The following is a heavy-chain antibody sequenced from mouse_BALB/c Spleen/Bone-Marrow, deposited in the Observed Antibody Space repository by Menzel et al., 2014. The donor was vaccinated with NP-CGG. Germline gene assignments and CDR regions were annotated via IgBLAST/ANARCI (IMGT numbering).Heavy chain of an antibody. V-gene: IGHV1S127*01. CDR2: CEPSDSYT. CDR3: TREAMGY. CDR1: GYTFTSYW. Sequence: QVQLQQSGAELVKPGAAVKMCCKAAGYTFTSYWMHWVRQRPGQGLEWTGVCEPSDSYTIYFQKFIGKATLTVDTTSSTDYMQLSSMTSEESAVYYCTREAMGYWPQATPVPVPS. J-gene: IGHJ4*01.